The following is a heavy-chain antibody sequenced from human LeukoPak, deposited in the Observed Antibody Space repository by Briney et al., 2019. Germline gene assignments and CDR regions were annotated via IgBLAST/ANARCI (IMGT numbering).Heavy chain of an antibody. Sequence: PSETLSLTCTVSGGSISSSSYYWGWLRQPPGKGLEWIGSIYYSGSTYYNPSLKSRVTISVDTSKNQFSLKLSSVTAADTAVYYCARETSFRYYDFWSGWDYWGQGTLVTVSS. J-gene: IGHJ4*02. CDR3: ARETSFRYYDFWSGWDY. CDR2: IYYSGST. CDR1: GGSISSSSYY. V-gene: IGHV4-39*02. D-gene: IGHD3-3*01.